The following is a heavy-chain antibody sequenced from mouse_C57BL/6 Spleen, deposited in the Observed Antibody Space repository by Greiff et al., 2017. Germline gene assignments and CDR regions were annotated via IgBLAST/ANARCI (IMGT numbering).Heavy chain of an antibody. CDR1: GFTFNTYA. CDR2: IRSKSSNYAT. V-gene: IGHV10-3*01. Sequence: EVKLVESGGGLVQPKGSLKLSCAASGFTFNTYAMHWVRQAPGKGLEWVARIRSKSSNYATYYADSVKDRFTISRDDSQSMLYLQMNNLKTEDTAMYYRVRDEMADGYYGAMDYWGQGTSVTVSS. J-gene: IGHJ4*01. D-gene: IGHD2-3*01. CDR3: VRDEMADGYYGAMDY.